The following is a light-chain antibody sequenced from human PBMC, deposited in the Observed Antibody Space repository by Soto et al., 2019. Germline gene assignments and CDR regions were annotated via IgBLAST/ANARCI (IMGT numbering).Light chain of an antibody. CDR3: QQYNSFPWT. V-gene: IGKV1-5*03. CDR2: KTS. J-gene: IGKJ1*01. Sequence: DIQMTQSPSVLSASVGHSVTITCRASQSISSWLAWYQQKPGKAAKLLIYKTSSLESGVPSRFSGSGSGTEFTLTISSLQPDDFATYYCQQYNSFPWTFGQGTKVDIK. CDR1: QSISSW.